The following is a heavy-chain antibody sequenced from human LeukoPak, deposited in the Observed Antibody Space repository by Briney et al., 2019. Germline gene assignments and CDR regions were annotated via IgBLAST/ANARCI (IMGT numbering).Heavy chain of an antibody. CDR1: GFTFSNSW. J-gene: IGHJ4*02. Sequence: PGGSLRLSCAASGFTFSNSWMSWVRQAPGKGLEWVANIRQDGSETYYVDSLKGRFTISRDNAKNSLYLQMNSLRAEDMALYYCVKDKSRDGSLNPFDYWGQGTLVTVSS. CDR2: IRQDGSET. V-gene: IGHV3-7*03. D-gene: IGHD1-26*01. CDR3: VKDKSRDGSLNPFDY.